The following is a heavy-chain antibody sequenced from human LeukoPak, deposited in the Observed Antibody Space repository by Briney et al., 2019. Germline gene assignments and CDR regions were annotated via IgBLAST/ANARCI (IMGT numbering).Heavy chain of an antibody. D-gene: IGHD5-18*01. V-gene: IGHV3-64*05. J-gene: IGHJ4*02. Sequence: GGSLRLSCSASGFTFSSYAMYWVRQAPGKGLEYVSAIGSNGHSTYYADSVKGRFTISRDNSKNTLYFQVNSLRAEDTAVYYCVKGWNTADYWGQGTLVTVSS. CDR3: VKGWNTADY. CDR2: IGSNGHST. CDR1: GFTFSSYA.